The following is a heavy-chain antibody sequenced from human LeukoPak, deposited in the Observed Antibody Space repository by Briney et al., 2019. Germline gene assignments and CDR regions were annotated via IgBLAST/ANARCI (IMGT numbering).Heavy chain of an antibody. D-gene: IGHD2-2*01. CDR1: GFTFSNAW. J-gene: IGHJ2*01. CDR2: ISSRSNYI. Sequence: GGSLRLPCAASGFTFSNAWMSWVRQAPGKGLEWVSSISSRSNYIYYADSVKGRFTISRDNAKNSLYLQMNSLRAEDPAVYYCARDAYCSSTSCKEYFDLWGRGTLVTVSS. CDR3: ARDAYCSSTSCKEYFDL. V-gene: IGHV3-21*01.